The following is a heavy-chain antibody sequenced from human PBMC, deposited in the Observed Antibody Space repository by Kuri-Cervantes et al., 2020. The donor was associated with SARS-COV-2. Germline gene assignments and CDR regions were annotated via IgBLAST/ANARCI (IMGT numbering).Heavy chain of an antibody. CDR2: IYYSGST. CDR3: ARREYWYFDL. CDR1: GGSISSYY. V-gene: IGHV4-59*01. J-gene: IGHJ2*01. D-gene: IGHD1-26*01. Sequence: SETLSHTCTVSGGSISSYYWSWIRQPPGKGLEWIGYIYYSGSTNYNPSLKSRVTISVDTSKNQFSLKLSSVTAADTAVYYCARREYWYFDLWGRGTLVTVSS.